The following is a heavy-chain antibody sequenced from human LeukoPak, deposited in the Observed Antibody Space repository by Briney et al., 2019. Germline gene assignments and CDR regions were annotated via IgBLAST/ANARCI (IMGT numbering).Heavy chain of an antibody. CDR3: TRPLNYYYMDV. D-gene: IGHD1-14*01. CDR1: GFTFSSYG. V-gene: IGHV3-30*02. J-gene: IGHJ6*03. Sequence: GGSLRLSCAASGFTFSSYGMHWVRQAPGKGLEWVAFIRYDGSNKYYADSVKGRFTISRDNSKNTLYLQMNSLRAEDTAVYYCTRPLNYYYMDVWGKGTAVTVSS. CDR2: IRYDGSNK.